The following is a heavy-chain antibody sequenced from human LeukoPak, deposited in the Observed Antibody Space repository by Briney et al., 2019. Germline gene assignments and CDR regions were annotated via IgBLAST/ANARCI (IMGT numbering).Heavy chain of an antibody. D-gene: IGHD6-6*01. CDR1: GGSISNYY. CDR3: ARFVPTLFDAFDI. V-gene: IGHV4-59*08. Sequence: SETLSLTCTVSGGSISNYYWSWIRQSPGKGLEWVGYIYYTGSTSYNPSLKSRVTISIDTSKNQFSLKLSSVTAADTAVYSCARFVPTLFDAFDIWGQGTMVTVSS. J-gene: IGHJ3*02. CDR2: IYYTGST.